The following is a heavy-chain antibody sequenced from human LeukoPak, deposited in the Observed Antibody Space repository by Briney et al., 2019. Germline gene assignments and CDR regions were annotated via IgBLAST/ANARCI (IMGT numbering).Heavy chain of an antibody. CDR2: IYSGGST. J-gene: IGHJ6*03. Sequence: GGSLRLSCAASGFTVSSNYMSWVRQAPGKGLEGVSVIYSGGSTHYADSVKGRFTISRDNSKNTLYLQMNSLRAEDTAVYYCARAVVKYYYYYMDVWGKGTTVTVSS. CDR3: ARAVVKYYYYYMDV. V-gene: IGHV3-53*01. CDR1: GFTVSSNY.